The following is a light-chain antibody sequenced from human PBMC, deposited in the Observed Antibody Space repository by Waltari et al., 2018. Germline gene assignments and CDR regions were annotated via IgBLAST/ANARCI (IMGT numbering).Light chain of an antibody. CDR2: DAS. CDR1: QSVSSS. J-gene: IGKJ4*01. V-gene: IGKV3-11*01. CDR3: QHRSNWPSLT. Sequence: EIVLTQSPATLSFSPGERATLSCRASQSVSSSLAWYQQKGGQAPRLLIYDASNRAAGIPARFSGSGSGTDFTLTISSLEPEDFTVYYCQHRSNWPSLTFGGGTKVEIK.